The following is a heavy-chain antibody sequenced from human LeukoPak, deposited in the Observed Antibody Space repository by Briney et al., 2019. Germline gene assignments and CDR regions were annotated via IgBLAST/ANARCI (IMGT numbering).Heavy chain of an antibody. V-gene: IGHV4-61*01. CDR2: IYYSGST. CDR3: ARGQGPGDILTQYYYYYMDV. D-gene: IGHD3-9*01. J-gene: IGHJ6*03. Sequence: PSETLSLTCTVSDGSIISSSYYWSWIRQPPGKGLEWIGYIYYSGSTNYNPSLKSRVTISVDTSKNQFSLKLSSVTAADTAVYYCARGQGPGDILTQYYYYYMDVWGKGTTVTISS. CDR1: DGSIISSSYY.